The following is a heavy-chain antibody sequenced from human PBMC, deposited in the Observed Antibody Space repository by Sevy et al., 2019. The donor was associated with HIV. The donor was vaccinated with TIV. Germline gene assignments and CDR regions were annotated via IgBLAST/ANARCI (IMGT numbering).Heavy chain of an antibody. CDR3: AKEFRDYDYVWVTYRFDY. CDR1: GFTFNNYG. D-gene: IGHD3-16*02. Sequence: GGSLRLSCVVSGFTFNNYGMHWVRQAPGKGLEWVAVISHDGSNKYYADSVKGRFTISRDNSKNTLYPRMNSLRTEDTAVYYCAKEFRDYDYVWVTYRFDYWGQGNLVTVSS. J-gene: IGHJ4*02. CDR2: ISHDGSNK. V-gene: IGHV3-30*18.